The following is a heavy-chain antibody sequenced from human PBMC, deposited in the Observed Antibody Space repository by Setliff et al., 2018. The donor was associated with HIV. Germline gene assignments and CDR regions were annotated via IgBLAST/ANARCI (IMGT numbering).Heavy chain of an antibody. CDR1: GGSFSAYY. CDR3: VLLEVPFIEGIAPPL. V-gene: IGHV4-34*01. D-gene: IGHD2-15*01. J-gene: IGHJ4*02. Sequence: SETLSLTCAVYGGSFSAYYWSWVRQPPEKGLEWIGEINPGGSATYNPSLKSRVTISVDTSKNQFSLKLNTVTAADTAIYYCVLLEVPFIEGIAPPLWGQGSLVTV. CDR2: INPGGSA.